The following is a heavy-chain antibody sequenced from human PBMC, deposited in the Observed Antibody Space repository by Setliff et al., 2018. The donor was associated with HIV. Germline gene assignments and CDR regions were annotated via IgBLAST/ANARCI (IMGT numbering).Heavy chain of an antibody. CDR2: ISGSGGVM. D-gene: IGHD3-10*01. V-gene: IGHV3-11*04. Sequence: GGSLRLSCAVSGFSFSDYFMTWIRQAPGKGLEWASYISGSGGVMAYADSVKGRFTISRDNAKNSLYLQMNSLTAEDTAVYYCARARGSVGYYGSGTMYHMDVWGKGTTVTVSS. J-gene: IGHJ6*03. CDR3: ARARGSVGYYGSGTMYHMDV. CDR1: GFSFSDYF.